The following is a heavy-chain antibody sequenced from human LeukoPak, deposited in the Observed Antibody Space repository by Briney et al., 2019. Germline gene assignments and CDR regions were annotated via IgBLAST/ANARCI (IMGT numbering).Heavy chain of an antibody. CDR2: ISSSGSTI. CDR1: GFTFSSYE. J-gene: IGHJ6*04. V-gene: IGHV3-48*03. D-gene: IGHD3-10*02. CDR3: SELGITKIGGV. Sequence: GGALRLSCAASGFTFSSYEMNWVRQAPGKGLEWVSYISSSGSTIYYADSVKGRFTISRDNAKKSLYPQMNSLEAEDPAVYYRSELGITKIGGVWGKGSTVTISS.